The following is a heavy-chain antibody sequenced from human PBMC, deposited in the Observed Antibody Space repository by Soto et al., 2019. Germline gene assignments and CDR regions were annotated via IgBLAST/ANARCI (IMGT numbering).Heavy chain of an antibody. Sequence: PGGSQSLSCAASGFTFSSYSMNWVRQAPGKGLEWISYISSGSGTIYYADSVKGRFTISRDNAKNSLYLQMNGLRDEDTAVYYCVRDPASYSSSSGSYWYFDLWGRGTPVTVSS. CDR3: VRDPASYSSSSGSYWYFDL. CDR2: ISSGSGTI. D-gene: IGHD6-6*01. J-gene: IGHJ2*01. CDR1: GFTFSSYS. V-gene: IGHV3-48*02.